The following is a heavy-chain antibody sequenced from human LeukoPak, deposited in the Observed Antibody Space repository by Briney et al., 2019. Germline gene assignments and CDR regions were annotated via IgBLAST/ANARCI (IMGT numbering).Heavy chain of an antibody. CDR2: IYPADSTA. Sequence: GESLKISCQASGYSFTTYWIGWVRQMPGKGLEWMGIIYPADSTAHYSPSFQGQVTISVDKSINTAYLQWSRLKASDTAMYYCARHPKGGYSGYESDYWGQGTLVTVSS. CDR1: GYSFTTYW. CDR3: ARHPKGGYSGYESDY. V-gene: IGHV5-51*01. J-gene: IGHJ4*02. D-gene: IGHD5-12*01.